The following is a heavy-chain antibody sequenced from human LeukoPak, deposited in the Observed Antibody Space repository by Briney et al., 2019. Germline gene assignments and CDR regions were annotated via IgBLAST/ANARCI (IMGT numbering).Heavy chain of an antibody. CDR2: ISGSGGST. CDR3: ARVGFGEFLLSRKYYYYMEV. J-gene: IGHJ6*03. V-gene: IGHV3-23*01. D-gene: IGHD3-10*01. Sequence: PGGSLRLSCAASGFTFRSYGMSWVRQAPGKWLEWVSAISGSGGSTYYADSVKGRFTISRDNAKNSLYLQMNSLRAEDTAVYYCARVGFGEFLLSRKYYYYMEVWGKGTTVTVSS. CDR1: GFTFRSYG.